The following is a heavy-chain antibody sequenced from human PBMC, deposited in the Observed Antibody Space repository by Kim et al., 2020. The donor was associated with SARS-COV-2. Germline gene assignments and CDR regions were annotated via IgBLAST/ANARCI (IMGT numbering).Heavy chain of an antibody. D-gene: IGHD3-10*01. CDR3: ARGEKDGSGRYYKVLDY. CDR1: GFTFSSYW. J-gene: IGHJ4*02. Sequence: GGSLRLSCAASGFTFSSYWMHWVRQAPGKGLVWVSRINSDGSSTSYADSVKGRFTVSRDNAKNTLYLQMNNMRAEETAVYYCARGEKDGSGRYYKVLDYWRQGTLVTVSS. CDR2: INSDGSST. V-gene: IGHV3-74*01.